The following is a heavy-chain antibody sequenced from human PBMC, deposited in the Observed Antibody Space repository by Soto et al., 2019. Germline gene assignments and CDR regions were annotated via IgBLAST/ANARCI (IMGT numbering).Heavy chain of an antibody. CDR1: RLSFSNYG. V-gene: IGHV3-30*03. J-gene: IGHJ4*02. CDR3: ARDSNRENYLEH. CDR2: TSFNGNNK. Sequence: QVQLVESGGGVVQPGRSLRLSCAASRLSFSNYGMHWVRQAPGKGLEWVAVTSFNGNNKWYTDSVKGRFTISRDNSKNTLYLQMDSLRDEDTAVYYCARDSNRENYLEHWGPGTLVTVSS.